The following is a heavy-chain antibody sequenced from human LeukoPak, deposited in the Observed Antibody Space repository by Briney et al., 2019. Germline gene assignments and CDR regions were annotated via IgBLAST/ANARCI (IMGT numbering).Heavy chain of an antibody. V-gene: IGHV4-59*01. CDR2: IYYSGST. Sequence: SETLSLTCTVSGGSISTYYWSWIRQPPGKGLEWIGYIYYSGSTNKNSSLKSRVTISVDTSKNQFSLKLSSVTAADTAVYYCARVDSSNWYDSRGYFDQWGQGTLVTVSS. D-gene: IGHD6-13*01. J-gene: IGHJ4*02. CDR1: GGSISTYY. CDR3: ARVDSSNWYDSRGYFDQ.